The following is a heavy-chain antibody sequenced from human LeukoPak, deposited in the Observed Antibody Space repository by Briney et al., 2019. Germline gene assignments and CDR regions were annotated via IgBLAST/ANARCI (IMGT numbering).Heavy chain of an antibody. CDR3: ARAGQNNWFDP. Sequence: GGSLRLSCEVSGFIAGYNYMSWVRQAPGKGLEWVSFLSGSGEIIYYADSVKGRFTISRDNAKNSLYLQMNSLRAEDTAVYHCARAGQNNWFDPWGQGTLVTVSS. CDR2: LSGSGEII. V-gene: IGHV3-11*01. CDR1: GFIAGYNY. J-gene: IGHJ5*02.